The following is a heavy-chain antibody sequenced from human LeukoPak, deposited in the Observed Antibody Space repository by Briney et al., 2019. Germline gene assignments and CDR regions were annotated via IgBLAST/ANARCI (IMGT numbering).Heavy chain of an antibody. CDR1: GFTFSSYA. J-gene: IGHJ5*02. D-gene: IGHD1-26*01. V-gene: IGHV3-23*01. CDR3: AKPSYSGSLYNWFDP. Sequence: GGSLRLSCAASGFTFSSYAMSWVRQAPGKGLEWDSAISGSGGSTYYADSVKGRFTISRDNSKNTLYLQMNSLRAEDMAVYYCAKPSYSGSLYNWFDPWGQGTLVTVSS. CDR2: ISGSGGST.